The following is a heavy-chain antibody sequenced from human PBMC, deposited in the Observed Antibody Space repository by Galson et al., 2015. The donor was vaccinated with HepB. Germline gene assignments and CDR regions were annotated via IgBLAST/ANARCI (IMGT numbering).Heavy chain of an antibody. Sequence: SLRLSCATSGFTFSAYGMNWVRQAPGKGLEWASCISSRRSAIYYADSVKGRFTISRDNAKNSLSLQLNSLRVEDTAVYYCERKIYDSGFGAHHAMDVWGQGTTVTVSS. V-gene: IGHV3-48*04. J-gene: IGHJ6*02. CDR1: GFTFSAYG. CDR3: ERKIYDSGFGAHHAMDV. D-gene: IGHD1-1*01. CDR2: ISSRRSAI.